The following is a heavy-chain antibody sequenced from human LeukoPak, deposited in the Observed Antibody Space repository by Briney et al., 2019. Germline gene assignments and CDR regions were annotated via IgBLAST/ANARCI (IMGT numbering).Heavy chain of an antibody. V-gene: IGHV1-46*01. CDR1: GYTFTSYY. CDR3: ARAPLRYFDWLEAYSWFDP. J-gene: IGHJ5*02. D-gene: IGHD3-9*01. CDR2: INPSGGST. Sequence: ASVKVSCKASGYTFTSYYMHWVRQAPGQGLEWMGIINPSGGSTSYAQKFQGRVTMTRDTSISTAYMELSRLRSDDTAVYYCARAPLRYFDWLEAYSWFDPWGQGTLVTVSS.